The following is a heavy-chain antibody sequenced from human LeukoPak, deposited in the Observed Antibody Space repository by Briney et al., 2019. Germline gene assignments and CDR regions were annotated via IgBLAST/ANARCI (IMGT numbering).Heavy chain of an antibody. CDR2: VRFDTSQI. CDR1: GVTFSKYS. CDR3: AKDSLRSAEGYF. Sequence: GGSLRLSCATSGVTFSKYSMQWVRQAPGKGLEWVAFVRFDTSQIYYADSVKGRFTISRDNSKSTLYLQMDSLRAEDTAVYYCAKDSLRSAEGYFWGQGILVTVSS. V-gene: IGHV3-30*02. J-gene: IGHJ4*02. D-gene: IGHD3-22*01.